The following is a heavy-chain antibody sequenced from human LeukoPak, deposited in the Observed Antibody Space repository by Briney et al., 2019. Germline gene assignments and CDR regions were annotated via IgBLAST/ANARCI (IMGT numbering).Heavy chain of an antibody. CDR2: IIPIFGTA. V-gene: IGHV1-69*13. D-gene: IGHD5-18*01. CDR1: GYTLTELS. Sequence: GASVKVSCKVSGYTLTELSMHWVRQAPGQGLEWMGGIIPIFGTANYAQKFQGRVTITADESTSTAYMELSSLRSEDTAVYYCARADKLWSKSFDYWGQGTLVTVSS. CDR3: ARADKLWSKSFDY. J-gene: IGHJ4*02.